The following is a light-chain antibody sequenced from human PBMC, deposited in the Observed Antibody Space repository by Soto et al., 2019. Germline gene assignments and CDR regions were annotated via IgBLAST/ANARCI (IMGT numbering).Light chain of an antibody. Sequence: AIRMTQSPSSLSASTGDRVTITCRASQGISSYLAWYQQKPGKAPKLLIYAASTLQSVVPSRFSGSGSGTDFTLTISCLQSEDFATYYCQQLNSYPITFGQGTRLEIK. J-gene: IGKJ5*01. CDR3: QQLNSYPIT. V-gene: IGKV1-8*01. CDR1: QGISSY. CDR2: AAS.